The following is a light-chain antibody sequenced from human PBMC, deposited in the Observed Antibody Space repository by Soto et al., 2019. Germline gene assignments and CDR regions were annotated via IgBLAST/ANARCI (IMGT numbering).Light chain of an antibody. Sequence: DIVMTQSPLSLPVTPGEPASISCGSSQSLLHSSGYTYLDWYLQKPGQSPQLLIYLGSNRASGVPDRFSGSGSGTDFTLKISRVEAEDVGVYYCMQALQAPWTFGPGTRVDIK. CDR2: LGS. CDR1: QSLLHSSGYTY. V-gene: IGKV2-28*01. CDR3: MQALQAPWT. J-gene: IGKJ3*01.